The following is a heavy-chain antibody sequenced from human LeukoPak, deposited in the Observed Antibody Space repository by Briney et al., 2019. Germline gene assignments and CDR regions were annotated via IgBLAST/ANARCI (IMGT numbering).Heavy chain of an antibody. Sequence: GGSLRLSCAASGFTFSSYAMSWVRQAPGKGLEWVSAISGSGGSIYYADSVKGRFTISRDNSKNTLYLQMNSLRAEDTAVYYCAKEYDFWSGMNLDYWGQGTLVTVSS. D-gene: IGHD3-3*01. V-gene: IGHV3-23*01. CDR3: AKEYDFWSGMNLDY. CDR1: GFTFSSYA. CDR2: ISGSGGSI. J-gene: IGHJ4*02.